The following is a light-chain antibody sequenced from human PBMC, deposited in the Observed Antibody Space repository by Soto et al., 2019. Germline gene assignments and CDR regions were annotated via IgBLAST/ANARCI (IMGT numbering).Light chain of an antibody. J-gene: IGKJ2*01. V-gene: IGKV3-20*01. CDR2: GAS. CDR3: QQYET. CDR1: QSISSTY. Sequence: TQSPSTLSASVGDRVTITCRASQSISSTYLAWYQQKPGQAPRLLIYGASSRATGIPDRFSGSGSGADFTLTISRLEPEDFAVYYCQQYETFGQGTKVDIK.